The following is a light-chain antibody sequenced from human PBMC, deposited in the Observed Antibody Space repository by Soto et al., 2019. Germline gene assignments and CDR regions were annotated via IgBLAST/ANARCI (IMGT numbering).Light chain of an antibody. CDR2: EVS. Sequence: QSALTQPAAVSGSPGQSITISCTGSSGDVGGYEYVSWYQQHPGKAPKLMIYEVSNRPSGVSDRFSGSKSGNTASLTISGLQAEDEADYYCSSYTSRTTVLFGGGTKLTVL. V-gene: IGLV2-14*01. J-gene: IGLJ2*01. CDR1: SGDVGGYEY. CDR3: SSYTSRTTVL.